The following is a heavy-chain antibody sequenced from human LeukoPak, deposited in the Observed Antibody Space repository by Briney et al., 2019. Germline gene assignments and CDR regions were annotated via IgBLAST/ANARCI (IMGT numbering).Heavy chain of an antibody. CDR1: GGSIRSSY. CDR3: AKYNGDSLGLFDL. V-gene: IGHV4-59*01. CDR2: IYYGGST. Sequence: SETLSLTCTVSGGSIRSSYWSWIRQPPGKGLQWIGYIYYGGSTNYNPSLKSRVTISVDTSKNQFSLKLTSVTAADTAVYYCAKYNGDSLGLFDLWGRGTLVTVSS. J-gene: IGHJ2*01. D-gene: IGHD4-17*01.